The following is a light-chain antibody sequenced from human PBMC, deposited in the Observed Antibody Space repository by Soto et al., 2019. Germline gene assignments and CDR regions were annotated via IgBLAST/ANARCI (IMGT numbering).Light chain of an antibody. J-gene: IGLJ2*01. CDR1: SSDVGGYNY. CDR2: DVS. CDR3: SSYTSSSTLGV. V-gene: IGLV2-14*01. Sequence: QSVLTQPASVSGSPGQWITISCTGTSSDVGGYNYVSWYQQHPGKAPKLMIYDVSNRPSGVSNRFSGSKSGNTASLTISGLQAEDEADYYCSSYTSSSTLGVFGGGTKLTVL.